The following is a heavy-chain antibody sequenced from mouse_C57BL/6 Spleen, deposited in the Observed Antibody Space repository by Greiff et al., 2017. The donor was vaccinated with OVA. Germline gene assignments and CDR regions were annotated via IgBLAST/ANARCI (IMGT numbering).Heavy chain of an antibody. V-gene: IGHV5-6*01. D-gene: IGHD2-4*01. J-gene: IGHJ2*01. Sequence: EVHLVESGGDLVKPGGSLKLSCAASGFTFSSYGMSWVRQTPDKRLEWVATISSGGSYTYYPDSVKGRFTISRDNAKNTLYLQMSSLKSEDTAMYYCARRGYYDYDGFDYGGQGTTLTVSS. CDR3: ARRGYYDYDGFDY. CDR2: ISSGGSYT. CDR1: GFTFSSYG.